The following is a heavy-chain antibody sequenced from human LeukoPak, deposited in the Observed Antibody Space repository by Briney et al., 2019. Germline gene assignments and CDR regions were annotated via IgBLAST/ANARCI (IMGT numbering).Heavy chain of an antibody. V-gene: IGHV4-34*01. D-gene: IGHD4-17*01. Sequence: SETLSLTCAVYGGSFSGYYWSWIRQPPGKGLEWIGEINHSGSTNYNPSLKSRVTISVDTSKNQFSLKLSSVTAADTAVYYCAGTYDYGDYYYYYYMDVWGKGTTVTISS. J-gene: IGHJ6*03. CDR2: INHSGST. CDR3: AGTYDYGDYYYYYYMDV. CDR1: GGSFSGYY.